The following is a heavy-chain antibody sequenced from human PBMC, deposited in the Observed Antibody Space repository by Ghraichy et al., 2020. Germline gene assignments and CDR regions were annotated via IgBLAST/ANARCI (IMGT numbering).Heavy chain of an antibody. V-gene: IGHV3-48*02. CDR2: ITSSSRTV. D-gene: IGHD4-23*01. CDR1: GFSFSGYS. J-gene: IGHJ6*02. Sequence: GGSPRLSCVGSGFSFSGYSMNWVRQSPGKGLEWVSYITSSSRTVSYADSVKGRFTISRDNAQNSLYLQMNSLRDEDTAVYYCARGSRVVRFFYYDGMDVWGQGTTVTVSS. CDR3: ARGSRVVRFFYYDGMDV.